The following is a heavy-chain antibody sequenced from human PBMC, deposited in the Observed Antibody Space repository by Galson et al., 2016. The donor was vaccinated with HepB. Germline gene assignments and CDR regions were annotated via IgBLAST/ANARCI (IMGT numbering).Heavy chain of an antibody. V-gene: IGHV5-10-1*01. CDR3: AREEVYSNGFNFFDW. CDR2: IDPSDSYT. D-gene: IGHD5-18*01. Sequence: QSGAEVKKPGDSLRISCKASGYSFTNFWITWVRQMPGKGLEWMGRIDPSDSYTTYSPSFQGHVTISVDGPIDPAYLQWHSLKASDTAVYYCAREEVYSNGFNFFDWWGQGTLVTVSS. CDR1: GYSFTNFW. J-gene: IGHJ4*02.